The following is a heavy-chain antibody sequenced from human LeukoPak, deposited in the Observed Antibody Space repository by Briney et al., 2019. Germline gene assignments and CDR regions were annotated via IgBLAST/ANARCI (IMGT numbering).Heavy chain of an antibody. CDR2: IKQDGSEK. Sequence: GGSLRLSCAASGFTFSSYWMSWVRQAPGKGLEWVANIKQDGSEKYYVDSVKGRFTISRDNAKNSLYLQMNSLRAEDTAVYYCARESLPPYYYDSSGYLEDPYFDYWGQGTLVTVSS. CDR3: ARESLPPYYYDSSGYLEDPYFDY. D-gene: IGHD3-22*01. CDR1: GFTFSSYW. J-gene: IGHJ4*02. V-gene: IGHV3-7*01.